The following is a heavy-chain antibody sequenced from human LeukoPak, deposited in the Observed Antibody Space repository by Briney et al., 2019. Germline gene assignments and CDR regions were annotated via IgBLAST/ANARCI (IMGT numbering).Heavy chain of an antibody. CDR1: GGSISSYY. Sequence: KPSETLSLTCTVSGGSISSYYWSWIRQPPGKGLEWIGEINHSGSTNYNPSLKSRVTISVDTSKNQFSLKLSSVTAADTAVYYCARGRPTVTTLVGPGYGENFDYWGQGTLVTVSS. CDR3: ARGRPTVTTLVGPGYGENFDY. CDR2: INHSGST. J-gene: IGHJ4*02. V-gene: IGHV4-34*01. D-gene: IGHD4-17*01.